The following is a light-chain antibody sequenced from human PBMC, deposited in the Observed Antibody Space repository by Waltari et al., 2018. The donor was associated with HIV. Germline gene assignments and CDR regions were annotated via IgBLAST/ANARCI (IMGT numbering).Light chain of an antibody. J-gene: IGLJ3*02. CDR1: RNNVGDQG. Sequence: QAGLTQPPSVSEDLRQTATLTCTGDRNNVGDQGAAWLQQPQRHHPQLIPSRNNGRPSGISGRVSASRSGNTASLTISGLQPEDEADYYCSAWDSSLRVWVFGGGTKLTVL. CDR2: RNN. CDR3: SAWDSSLRVWV. V-gene: IGLV10-54*04.